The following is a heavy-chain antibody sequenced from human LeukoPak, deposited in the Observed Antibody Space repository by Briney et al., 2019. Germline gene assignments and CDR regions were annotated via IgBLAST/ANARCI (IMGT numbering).Heavy chain of an antibody. J-gene: IGHJ4*02. D-gene: IGHD2-15*01. CDR3: ASSLLPYFDY. V-gene: IGHV4-38-2*01. CDR1: GYSISSGYY. Sequence: SETLSLTCALSGYSISSGYYWGWIRQPPGKGLEWIGSIYHSGSTYYNPSLKSRVTISVDTSKNQFSLKLSSVTAADTAVYYCASSLLPYFDYWGQGTLVTVSS. CDR2: IYHSGST.